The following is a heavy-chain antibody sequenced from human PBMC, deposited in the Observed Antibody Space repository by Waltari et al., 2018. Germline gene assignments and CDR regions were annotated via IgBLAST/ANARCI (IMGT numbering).Heavy chain of an antibody. D-gene: IGHD6-13*01. CDR2: INYSGST. CDR3: ARENVILSSFYNYFDY. CDR1: GDSISSYY. V-gene: IGHV4-59*01. Sequence: QVQLQESGPGLVKPSETLSLTCIVSGDSISSYYWSWIRQPPGKGREWIGYINYSGSTNYNPSLKGRVTISVDTSKTHFSLKLSSVTAADTAVYYCARENVILSSFYNYFDYWGQGILVTVSS. J-gene: IGHJ4*02.